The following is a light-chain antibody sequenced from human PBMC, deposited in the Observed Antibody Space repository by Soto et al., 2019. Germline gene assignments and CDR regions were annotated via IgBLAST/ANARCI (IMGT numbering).Light chain of an antibody. CDR2: KAS. V-gene: IGKV1-5*03. Sequence: DTQMTQSPSTLSASVGDRVTITCRASQSIRSWLAWYQHKPGKAPNLLIYKASSLESGVPSRFSGSGSGTEFTLTVSSLQPDDFATYYCQQYDSYPLTFGGGTKVEIK. CDR1: QSIRSW. J-gene: IGKJ4*01. CDR3: QQYDSYPLT.